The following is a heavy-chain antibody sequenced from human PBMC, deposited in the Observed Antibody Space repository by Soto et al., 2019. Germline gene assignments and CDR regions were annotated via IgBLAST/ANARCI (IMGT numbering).Heavy chain of an antibody. CDR3: ARGDRGGFDL. D-gene: IGHD3-10*01. CDR1: GFTFSSYV. V-gene: IGHV3-23*01. J-gene: IGHJ3*01. CDR2: ISGSGGST. Sequence: GGSPSLPSAASGFTFSSYVMSWVRQAPGKGLEWVSSISGSGGSTYYADSVKGRFTISRDNARNTVSLQMSSLRAEDTAIYYCARGDRGGFDLWGHGTVVTVSS.